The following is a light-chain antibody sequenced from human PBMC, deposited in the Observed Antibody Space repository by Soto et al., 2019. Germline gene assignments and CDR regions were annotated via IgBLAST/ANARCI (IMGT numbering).Light chain of an antibody. CDR1: QGISSY. Sequence: DIPLTQSPSFLSASVGDRVTITCRASQGISSYLAWYQQKPGKAPKLLIYAASTLQSGVSSRFSDSGSGTEFTLTISSLQPEDFASYYCQELKSYPSTFGPGTKVDIK. CDR3: QELKSYPST. J-gene: IGKJ3*01. CDR2: AAS. V-gene: IGKV1-9*01.